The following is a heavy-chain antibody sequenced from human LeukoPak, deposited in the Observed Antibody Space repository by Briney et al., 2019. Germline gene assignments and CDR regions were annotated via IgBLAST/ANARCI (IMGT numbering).Heavy chain of an antibody. D-gene: IGHD6-13*01. CDR2: INYSGST. Sequence: ACVRNGTYYRGWMCHQPEKGLEWIGSINYSGSTYYNPSLKSRVTMSVDTSKNQFSLKLSSVTAADTAVFYCARHAGGIAAAGTRPFDYWGQGTLVTVSS. J-gene: IGHJ4*02. V-gene: IGHV4-39*01. CDR3: ARHAGGIAAAGTRPFDY. CDR1: ACVRNGTYY.